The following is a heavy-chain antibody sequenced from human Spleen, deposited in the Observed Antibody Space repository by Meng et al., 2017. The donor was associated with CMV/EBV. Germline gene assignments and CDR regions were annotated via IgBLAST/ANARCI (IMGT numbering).Heavy chain of an antibody. D-gene: IGHD2-2*02. CDR2: ISSDGSNK. CDR1: GFTFSSYA. Sequence: GESLKISCAASGFTFSSYALDWVRQAPGKGLEWVAVISSDGSNKYYADSVKGRFTISRDNSKNTLYLQMNSLRAEDMAVYYCLGKEGCSRTTCYNGAFNMWGRGTKVTVSS. CDR3: LGKEGCSRTTCYNGAFNM. J-gene: IGHJ3*02. V-gene: IGHV3-30*04.